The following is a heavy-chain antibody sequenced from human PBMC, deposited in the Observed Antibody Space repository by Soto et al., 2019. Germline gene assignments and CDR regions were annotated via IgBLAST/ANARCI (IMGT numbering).Heavy chain of an antibody. CDR2: IIPISGGA. J-gene: IGHJ4*01. Sequence: ASVNVSWKASGRTFSSYAISWLRQAPGQGLEWMGWIIPISGGANYAHRFQGRVTMTRDTSSATAFMDLSGLRSDDTAVYYGARGGSYYAHGGHGTLVTVSS. D-gene: IGHD1-26*01. CDR1: GRTFSSYA. CDR3: ARGGSYYAH. V-gene: IGHV1-2*02.